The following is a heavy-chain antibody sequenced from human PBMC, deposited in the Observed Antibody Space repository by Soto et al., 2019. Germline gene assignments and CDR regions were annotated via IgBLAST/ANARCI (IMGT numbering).Heavy chain of an antibody. CDR1: GGSITSSNW. J-gene: IGHJ6*02. Sequence: PSETLSLTCAVSGGSITSSNWWSWVRQPPGKGLEWIGEIYHSGSTNYNPSLKSRVTISVDKSKNQFSLKLNSVTAADTAVYYCARELNYYYGMDVWGQGNTVTVSS. CDR2: IYHSGST. CDR3: ARELNYYYGMDV. V-gene: IGHV4-4*02.